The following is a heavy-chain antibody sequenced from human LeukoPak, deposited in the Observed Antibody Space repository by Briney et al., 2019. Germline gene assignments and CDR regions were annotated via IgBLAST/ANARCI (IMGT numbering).Heavy chain of an antibody. D-gene: IGHD3-22*01. CDR2: ISSSGSTI. CDR3: ARDHPTYYYDSSGYYDY. Sequence: GGSLRLSCAASGFTFSDYYMSWIRQAPGKGLEWVSYISSSGSTIYYADSVKGRFTISRDNAKNSLYPQMNSLRAEDTAVYYCARDHPTYYYDSSGYYDYWGQGTLVTVSS. J-gene: IGHJ4*02. CDR1: GFTFSDYY. V-gene: IGHV3-11*01.